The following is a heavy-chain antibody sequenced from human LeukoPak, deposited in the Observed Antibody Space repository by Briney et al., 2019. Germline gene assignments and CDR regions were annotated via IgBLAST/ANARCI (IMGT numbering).Heavy chain of an antibody. D-gene: IGHD6-19*01. V-gene: IGHV1-69*04. CDR3: AQKEGVAVASAFDI. CDR2: IIPILDVP. Sequence: GASVKVSCKAAGGSLINYGISWVRQAPGQGLEWMGRIIPILDVPNYAQKFQGRVTITADKSTNTAYMELSSLRSEDTAVYYCAQKEGVAVASAFDIWGQGTMVTVSS. J-gene: IGHJ3*02. CDR1: GGSLINYG.